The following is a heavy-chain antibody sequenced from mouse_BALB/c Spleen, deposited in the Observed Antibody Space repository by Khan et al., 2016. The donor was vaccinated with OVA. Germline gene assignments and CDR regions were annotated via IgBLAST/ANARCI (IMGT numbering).Heavy chain of an antibody. CDR3: YSGIYSY. CDR2: IDPENGDT. D-gene: IGHD1-1*01. V-gene: IGHV14-4*02. CDR1: GFNFKDYY. J-gene: IGHJ4*01. Sequence: EVQLQESGAELVRSGASVKLSCTASGFNFKDYYMHWVMQRPEQGLEWIGWIDPENGDTEYAPKFQGKATMTADTSSNTAYLQLSSLTSEDTAVYYCYSGIYSYSGHGTSVTVSS.